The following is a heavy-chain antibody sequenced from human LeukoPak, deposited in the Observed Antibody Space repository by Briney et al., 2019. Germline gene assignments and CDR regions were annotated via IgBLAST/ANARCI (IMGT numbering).Heavy chain of an antibody. CDR3: AGERDYYYDSSGHFDY. D-gene: IGHD3-22*01. CDR1: GGSISSYY. Sequence: SETLSLTCTVSGGSISSYYWSWIRQPPGKGLEWIGYIYYSGSTNYNPSLKSRVTISVDTSKNQFPLKLSSVTAADTAVYYCAGERDYYYDSSGHFDYWGQGTLVTVSS. J-gene: IGHJ4*02. V-gene: IGHV4-59*01. CDR2: IYYSGST.